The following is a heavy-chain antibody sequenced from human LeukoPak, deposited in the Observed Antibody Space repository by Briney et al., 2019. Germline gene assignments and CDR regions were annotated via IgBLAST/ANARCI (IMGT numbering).Heavy chain of an antibody. V-gene: IGHV4-39*01. CDR1: GDSISLSFYY. D-gene: IGHD3-9*01. Sequence: PSETLSLTCSVSGDSISLSFYYWGWSRQPPGKGLEWIGNIYYSGSTYYNPSLNSRITISIDTSKNRFSLRLSSVTAADTAVFYCARLPERSDLLTSSANSFDCWGQGTLVTVSS. CDR3: ARLPERSDLLTSSANSFDC. J-gene: IGHJ4*02. CDR2: IYYSGST.